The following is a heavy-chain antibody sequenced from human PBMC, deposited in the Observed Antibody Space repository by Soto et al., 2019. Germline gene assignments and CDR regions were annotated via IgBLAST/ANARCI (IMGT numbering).Heavy chain of an antibody. CDR2: ISYSGNT. J-gene: IGHJ5*02. D-gene: IGHD1-1*01. CDR1: GGSVSSGGYY. Sequence: SETLSLTCTVSGGSVSSGGYYWGWIRQPPGKGLEWIGSISYSGNTNYNPSLKSRVTISLDTSKNQVSLKVSSVTAADMAVYYCARDRETGSKNSWFDPWGQGTLVTVSS. V-gene: IGHV4-61*08. CDR3: ARDRETGSKNSWFDP.